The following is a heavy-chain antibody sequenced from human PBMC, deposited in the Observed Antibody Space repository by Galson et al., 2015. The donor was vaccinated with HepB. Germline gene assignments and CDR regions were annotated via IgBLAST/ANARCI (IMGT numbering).Heavy chain of an antibody. CDR2: ISAYNGNT. V-gene: IGHV1-18*01. D-gene: IGHD3-10*01. J-gene: IGHJ4*02. CDR1: GYTFTSYG. Sequence: SCKASGYTFTSYGISWVRQAPGQGLEWMGWISAYNGNTNYAQKLQGRVTMTTDTSTSTAYMELRSLRSDDTAVYYCARAMGYYYGSGSYYLHGYWGQGTLVTVFS. CDR3: ARAMGYYYGSGSYYLHGY.